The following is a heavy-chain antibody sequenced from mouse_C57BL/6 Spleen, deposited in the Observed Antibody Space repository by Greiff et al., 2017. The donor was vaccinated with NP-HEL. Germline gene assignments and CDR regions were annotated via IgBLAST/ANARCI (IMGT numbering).Heavy chain of an antibody. V-gene: IGHV1-69*01. CDR2: IDPSDSYT. J-gene: IGHJ4*01. Sequence: QVQLQQSGAELVMPGASVKLSCKASGYTFTSYWMHWVKQRPGQGLEWIGEIDPSDSYTNYNQKFKGKSTLTVDKSSSTAYMQLSSLTSEDSAVYYCARKVGTGTYAMDYWGQGTSVTVSS. D-gene: IGHD4-1*01. CDR1: GYTFTSYW. CDR3: ARKVGTGTYAMDY.